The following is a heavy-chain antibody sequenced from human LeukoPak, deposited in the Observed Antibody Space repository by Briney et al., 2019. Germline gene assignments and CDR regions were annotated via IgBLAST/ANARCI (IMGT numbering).Heavy chain of an antibody. Sequence: SETLSLTCAVYGGSFSGYYWSWIRQPPGKGLEWIGEINHSGSTNYNPSLKSRVTISVDTSKNQISLKVRSATAADTAVYYCARTTEDCSSTSRYQYWFDPWGQGTLVTVSS. CDR1: GGSFSGYY. D-gene: IGHD2-2*01. V-gene: IGHV4-34*01. J-gene: IGHJ5*02. CDR2: INHSGST. CDR3: ARTTEDCSSTSRYQYWFDP.